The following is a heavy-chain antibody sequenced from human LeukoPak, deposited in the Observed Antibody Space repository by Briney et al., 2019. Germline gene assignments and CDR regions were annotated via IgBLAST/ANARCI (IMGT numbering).Heavy chain of an antibody. CDR2: ISSSSSYI. CDR1: GFTFSSYS. J-gene: IGHJ4*02. Sequence: PGGSLRLSCAASGFTFSSYSMNWVRQAPGKGLEWVSSISSSSSYIYYADSVKGRFTISRDNAKNSLYLQMNSLRAEDTAVYYCARGRRYCSGGSCYSPNFDYWGQGTLVTVSS. V-gene: IGHV3-21*01. D-gene: IGHD2-15*01. CDR3: ARGRRYCSGGSCYSPNFDY.